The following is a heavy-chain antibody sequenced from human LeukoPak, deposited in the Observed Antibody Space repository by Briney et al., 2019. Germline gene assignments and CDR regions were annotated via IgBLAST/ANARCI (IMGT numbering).Heavy chain of an antibody. J-gene: IGHJ4*02. Sequence: ASVKVSCKASGYTFASYGINWVRQAPGQGLEWMGWISAYNGNTNYAQKLQGRVTMTRDTSTGTAYMELSSLRSEDTAVYYCARDTSKYYFDYWGQGTLVTVSS. CDR1: GYTFASYG. V-gene: IGHV1-18*01. D-gene: IGHD2-2*01. CDR2: ISAYNGNT. CDR3: ARDTSKYYFDY.